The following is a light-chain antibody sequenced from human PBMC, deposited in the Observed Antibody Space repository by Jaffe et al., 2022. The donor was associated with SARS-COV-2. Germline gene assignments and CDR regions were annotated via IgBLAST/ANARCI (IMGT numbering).Light chain of an antibody. CDR2: AAS. V-gene: IGKV1-39*01. CDR3: QHSYTFPIT. Sequence: DIQMTQSPSSLSASIGDRVIITCRASQSISSYLNWYQQKPGKAPKLLIYAASSLQSGVPSRFSGSGSGTDFSLTITSLQPEDFATYYCQHSYTFPITFGQGTRVDSK. J-gene: IGKJ5*01. CDR1: QSISSY.